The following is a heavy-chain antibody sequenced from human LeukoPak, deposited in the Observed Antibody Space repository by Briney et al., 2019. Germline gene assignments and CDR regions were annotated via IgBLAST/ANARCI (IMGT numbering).Heavy chain of an antibody. J-gene: IGHJ5*02. CDR2: ISGSGGST. D-gene: IGHD6-13*01. V-gene: IGHV3-23*01. CDR3: AKDGGSSWSNWFDP. CDR1: GFTFSSYA. Sequence: GGSLRLSCAASGFTFSSYAMSWVRQAPGKGLEWVSAISGSGGSTYYADSVKGPFTISRDNSKNTLYLQMNSLRAEDTAVYYCAKDGGSSWSNWFDPWGQGTLVTVSS.